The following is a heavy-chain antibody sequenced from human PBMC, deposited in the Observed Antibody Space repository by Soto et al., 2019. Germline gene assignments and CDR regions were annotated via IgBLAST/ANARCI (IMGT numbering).Heavy chain of an antibody. D-gene: IGHD6-19*01. CDR1: GYTFTGYY. CDR2: INPNSGGT. V-gene: IGHV1-2*04. Sequence: GASVKVSCKASGYTFTGYYMHWVRQAPGQGLEWMGWINPNSGGTNYAQKFQGWVTMTRDTSISTAYMELSRLRSDDTAVYYCARRIAVAGIGWAFDYWGQGTLVTVSS. CDR3: ARRIAVAGIGWAFDY. J-gene: IGHJ4*02.